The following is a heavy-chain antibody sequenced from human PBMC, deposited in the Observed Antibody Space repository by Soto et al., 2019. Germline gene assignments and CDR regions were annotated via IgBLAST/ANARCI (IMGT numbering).Heavy chain of an antibody. CDR2: IYHSGST. CDR3: ARARLGYCSGGSCPYNWFDP. V-gene: IGHV4-30-2*01. Sequence: PSETLSLTCAVSVGSISSGGYSWSWIRQPPGKGLEWIGYIYHSGSTYYNPSLKSRVTISVDRSKNQFSLKLSSVTAADAAVYYCARARLGYCSGGSCPYNWFDPWGQGALVTVSS. CDR1: VGSISSGGYS. D-gene: IGHD2-15*01. J-gene: IGHJ5*02.